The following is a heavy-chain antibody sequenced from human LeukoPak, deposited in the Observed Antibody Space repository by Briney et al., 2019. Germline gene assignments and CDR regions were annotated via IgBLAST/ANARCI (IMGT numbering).Heavy chain of an antibody. CDR1: GFTFSSYA. CDR3: AKDLMPLSIAVAGTHPAFDY. D-gene: IGHD6-19*01. J-gene: IGHJ4*02. CDR2: ISGSGGST. V-gene: IGHV3-23*01. Sequence: GGSLRLSCAASGFTFSSYAMSWVRQAPGKGLEWVSAISGSGGSTYYADSVKGRFTISRDNSKNTLYLQMNSLRAEDTAVYYCAKDLMPLSIAVAGTHPAFDYWGQGNLVTVSS.